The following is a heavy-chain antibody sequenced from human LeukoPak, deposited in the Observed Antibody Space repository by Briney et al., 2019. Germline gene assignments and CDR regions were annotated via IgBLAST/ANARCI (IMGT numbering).Heavy chain of an antibody. CDR3: AKDSALPDTVVVPAAKGFDY. V-gene: IGHV3-33*06. CDR2: KWYDGSNK. CDR1: GFTFSSYG. D-gene: IGHD2-2*01. J-gene: IGHJ4*02. Sequence: PGGSLRLSCAASGFTFSSYGMHWVRQAPGKGLEWVAVKWYDGSNKYYADSVKGRFTISRDNSKNTLYLQMNSLRAEDTAVYYCAKDSALPDTVVVPAAKGFDYWGQGTLVTVSS.